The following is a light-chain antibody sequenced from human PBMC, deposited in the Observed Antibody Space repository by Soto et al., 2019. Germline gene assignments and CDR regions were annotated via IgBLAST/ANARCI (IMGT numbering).Light chain of an antibody. V-gene: IGKV3-20*01. CDR3: QQYGSAPWT. CDR2: DAS. Sequence: EIVLTQSPGTLSLSPGERATLSCRAIQSVTSRWLAWFQQKPGQAPRLLIYDASSRAAGIPDRFSGSGSGTDFTLTISRLEPEDFAVYYCQQYGSAPWTFGQGTKVEIK. CDR1: QSVTSRW. J-gene: IGKJ1*01.